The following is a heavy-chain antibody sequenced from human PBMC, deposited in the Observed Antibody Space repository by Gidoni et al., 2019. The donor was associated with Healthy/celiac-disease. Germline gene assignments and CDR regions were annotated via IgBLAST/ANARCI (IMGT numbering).Heavy chain of an antibody. V-gene: IGHV3-33*01. CDR1: GFTFSSYG. CDR3: ARDRRSSGWYEHDAFDI. D-gene: IGHD6-19*01. Sequence: QVQLVESGGGVFQPGRSLRLSCAASGFTFSSYGMHWVRQAPGKGLEWVAVIWYDGSNKYYADSVKGRFTISRDNSKNTLYLQMNSLRAEDTAVYYCARDRRSSGWYEHDAFDIWGQGTMVTVSS. J-gene: IGHJ3*02. CDR2: IWYDGSNK.